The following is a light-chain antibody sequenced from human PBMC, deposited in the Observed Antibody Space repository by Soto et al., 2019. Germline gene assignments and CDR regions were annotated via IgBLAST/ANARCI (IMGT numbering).Light chain of an antibody. CDR1: QSVSSY. J-gene: IGKJ5*01. CDR2: GAS. Sequence: EIVLTQSPATLSLSPVERATLSGRASQSVSSYLAWYQQKPGQAPRLLIYGASSRATGIPDRFSGSGSGTDFTLTISRLEPEDFAVYYCQQYGSSPRFGQGTRLEIK. CDR3: QQYGSSPR. V-gene: IGKV3-20*01.